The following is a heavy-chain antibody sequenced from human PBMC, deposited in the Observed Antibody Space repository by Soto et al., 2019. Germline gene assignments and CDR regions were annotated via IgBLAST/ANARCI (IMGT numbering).Heavy chain of an antibody. CDR1: GFTFSSYW. CDR2: IKENGSEK. J-gene: IGHJ4*02. CDR3: ARSLGYASY. V-gene: IGHV3-7*01. Sequence: EAQLVESGGGLVQPGGSLRLSCAASGFTFSSYWMSWVRQAPGKGLEWVASIKENGSEKDYVDSVKGRFTISRDNAKNSLDLQMNSLRAEDTAMYYCARSLGYASYWGQGTLVTVSS. D-gene: IGHD2-15*01.